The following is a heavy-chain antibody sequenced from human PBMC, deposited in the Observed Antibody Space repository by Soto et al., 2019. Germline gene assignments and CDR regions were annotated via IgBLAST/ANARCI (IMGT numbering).Heavy chain of an antibody. CDR1: GFTFRTYA. D-gene: IGHD5-18*01. CDR3: ARDSETNGYSYDYFDY. J-gene: IGHJ4*02. V-gene: IGHV3-30*04. Sequence: HPGGSLRLSCAAYGFTFRTYAMHCVRQAPGKGLEWVAVISYDGSNTYYADSVKGRFTISRDNSENTLYLQMNSLRTEDSAVYYCARDSETNGYSYDYFDYWGQGTLVTVSS. CDR2: ISYDGSNT.